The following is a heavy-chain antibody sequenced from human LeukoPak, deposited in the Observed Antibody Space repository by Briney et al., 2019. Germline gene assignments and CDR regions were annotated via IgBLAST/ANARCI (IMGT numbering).Heavy chain of an antibody. CDR2: ISSSSSYT. CDR3: AAGTAADF. Sequence: PGGSLRLSCVVSGIPFSDYYMNWIRRAPGKGLEWISYISSSSSYTDYADSVKGRFTISRDNAKSALYLQLNSLRLEDTAVYYCAAGTAADFWGQGTLVTVS. V-gene: IGHV3-11*03. D-gene: IGHD6-13*01. CDR1: GIPFSDYY. J-gene: IGHJ4*02.